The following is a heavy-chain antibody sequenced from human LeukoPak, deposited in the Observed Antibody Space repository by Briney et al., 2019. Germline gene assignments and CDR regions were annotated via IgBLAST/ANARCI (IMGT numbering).Heavy chain of an antibody. V-gene: IGHV3-48*01. D-gene: IGHD3-10*01. CDR3: VRDYRGFDS. Sequence: GGSLRLSCAAAGFSFSTYSMNWARQAPGKGLEWVSYISSSSDTIYYVDSVKGRFTVSRDNAKNSLYLQMSSLRAEDTAVYYCVRDYRGFDSWGQGTLVTVSS. J-gene: IGHJ4*02. CDR2: ISSSSDTI. CDR1: GFSFSTYS.